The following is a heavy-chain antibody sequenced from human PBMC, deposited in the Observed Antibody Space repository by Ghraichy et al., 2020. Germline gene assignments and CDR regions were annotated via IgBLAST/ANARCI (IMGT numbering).Heavy chain of an antibody. CDR1: GFTVSNNY. CDR2: IYGGGST. V-gene: IGHV3-53*01. J-gene: IGHJ3*02. Sequence: GESLNISCAASGFTVSNNYMSWVRQAPGKGLEWVSVIYGGGSTYYADSVKGRFTISRDNPKNTLYLQMNSLRAEDTAVYYCARDEPDAYDIWGQGTMVTVSS. CDR3: ARDEPDAYDI.